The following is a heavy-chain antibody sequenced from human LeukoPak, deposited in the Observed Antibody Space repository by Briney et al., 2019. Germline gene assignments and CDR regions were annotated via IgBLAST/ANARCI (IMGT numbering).Heavy chain of an antibody. CDR2: IYSGGST. J-gene: IGHJ4*02. CDR3: AREVRVYYYDSSGEYYFDY. CDR1: GFTVSSNN. D-gene: IGHD3-22*01. V-gene: IGHV3-66*01. Sequence: GGSLRLSCVASGFTVSSNNMSWVPQAPGEGLEWGSVIYSGGSTYYADSVKGRFTISRDNSKNPLDLQMNSLRAEDTAVYYCAREVRVYYYDSSGEYYFDYWGQGPVVTVSS.